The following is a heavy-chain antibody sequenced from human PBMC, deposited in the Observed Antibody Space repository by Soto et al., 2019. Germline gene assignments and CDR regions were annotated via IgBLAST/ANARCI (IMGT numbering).Heavy chain of an antibody. CDR2: IWYDGSNK. J-gene: IGHJ4*02. CDR1: GFTFSSYG. CDR3: ARETIGTKAGDY. V-gene: IGHV3-33*01. Sequence: QVQLVESGGGVVQPGRSLRLSCAASGFTFSSYGMHWVRQAPGKGLEWVALIWYDGSNKNYADSVKGRFTISRDNSKNTLDLQMNSLRVEDTAVYYCARETIGTKAGDYWGQGTLVTVSS. D-gene: IGHD1-1*01.